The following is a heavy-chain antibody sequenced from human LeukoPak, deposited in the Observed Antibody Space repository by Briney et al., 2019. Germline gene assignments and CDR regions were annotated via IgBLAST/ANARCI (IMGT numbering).Heavy chain of an antibody. CDR3: ASNGYCSGGSCYLLDY. CDR1: GYTFTSYY. D-gene: IGHD2-15*01. CDR2: INPSGGST. Sequence: ASVKVSCKASGYTFTSYYMHRVRQAPGQGLEWMGIINPSGGSTSYAQKFQGRVTMTRDTSTSTVYMELSSLRSEDTAVYYCASNGYCSGGSCYLLDYWGQGTLVTVSS. J-gene: IGHJ4*02. V-gene: IGHV1-46*01.